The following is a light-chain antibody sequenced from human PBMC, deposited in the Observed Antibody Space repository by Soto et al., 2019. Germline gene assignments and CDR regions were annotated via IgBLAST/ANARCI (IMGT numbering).Light chain of an antibody. CDR1: SSDVGGYNY. CDR3: SSYTGSSVV. Sequence: QSALTQPASVSGSPGQSITISCTGTSSDVGGYNYVSWYQQHPGKVPKLMIYDVSNRPSGVSNRFSGSKSGNTASLTISGLQAGDEADYCCSSYTGSSVVFGGGTQLTVL. J-gene: IGLJ2*01. V-gene: IGLV2-14*03. CDR2: DVS.